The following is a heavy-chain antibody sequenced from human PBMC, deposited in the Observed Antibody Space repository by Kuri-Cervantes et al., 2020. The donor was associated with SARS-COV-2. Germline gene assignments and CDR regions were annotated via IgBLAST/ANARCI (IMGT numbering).Heavy chain of an antibody. Sequence: GESLKISCAASGFTFSSYAMSWVRQASGKGLEWVSAISGSGGSTYYADSVKGRFTISRDNSKNTLYLQMNSLRAEDTAVYYCARDRGWYYFDYWGQGTLVTVSS. J-gene: IGHJ4*02. D-gene: IGHD6-19*01. V-gene: IGHV3-23*01. CDR1: GFTFSSYA. CDR2: ISGSGGST. CDR3: ARDRGWYYFDY.